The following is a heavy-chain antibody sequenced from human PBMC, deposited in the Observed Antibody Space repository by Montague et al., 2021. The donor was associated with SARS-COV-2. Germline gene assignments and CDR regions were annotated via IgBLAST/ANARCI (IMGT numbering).Heavy chain of an antibody. J-gene: IGHJ4*02. D-gene: IGHD3-16*01. CDR2: IYYSGST. CDR3: ARHRRSSYGNFDY. Sequence: SETLSLTCTVSGGSISSYYWSWIRQPPGKGPEWIGYIYYSGSTNYNPSLKSRVTISVDTSKNQFSLKLNSVTAADTAVYYCARHRRSSYGNFDYWGQGTLVTVSS. CDR1: GGSISSYY. V-gene: IGHV4-59*08.